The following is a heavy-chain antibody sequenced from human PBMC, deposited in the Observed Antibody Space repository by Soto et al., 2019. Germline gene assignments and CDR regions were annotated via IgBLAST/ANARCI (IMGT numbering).Heavy chain of an antibody. CDR2: IYYRGST. J-gene: IGHJ4*02. CDR3: GRYAGYVDS. CDR1: GGSISSSY. V-gene: IGHV4-59*01. Sequence: SETLSLTCTVSGGSISSSYWSWVRQPPGRGLEWIGDIYYRGSTNYNPSLESRVTISIDTSKTQFSLKVSSVTAADTAVYYCGRYAGYVDSWGQGTLVTVSS. D-gene: IGHD2-2*01.